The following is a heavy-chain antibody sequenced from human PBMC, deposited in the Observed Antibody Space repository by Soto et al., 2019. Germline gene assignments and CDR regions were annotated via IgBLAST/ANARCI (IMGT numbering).Heavy chain of an antibody. CDR3: ARGYDCSSTSCYYYYYYGMDV. Sequence: RFPSHYISWVRQAPGQGLEWMGGIIPIFGTANYAQKFQGRVTITADKSTSTAYMELSSLRSEDTAVYYCARGYDCSSTSCYYYYYYGMDVWGQGTTVTVSS. J-gene: IGHJ6*02. D-gene: IGHD2-2*01. V-gene: IGHV1-69*06. CDR1: RFPSHY. CDR2: IIPIFGTA.